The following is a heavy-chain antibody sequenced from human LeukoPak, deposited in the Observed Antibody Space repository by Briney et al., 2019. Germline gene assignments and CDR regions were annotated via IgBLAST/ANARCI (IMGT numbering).Heavy chain of an antibody. J-gene: IGHJ6*03. D-gene: IGHD4-11*01. CDR3: ARAATPTVTTYYYMDV. V-gene: IGHV1-69*05. CDR1: GGTFSSYA. CDR2: IIPIFGTA. Sequence: ASVKVSFKASGGTFSSYAISWVRQAPGQGLEWMGGIIPIFGTANYAQKFQGRVTITTDESTSTAYMELSSLRSEDTAVYYCARAATPTVTTYYYMDVWGKGTTVTVSS.